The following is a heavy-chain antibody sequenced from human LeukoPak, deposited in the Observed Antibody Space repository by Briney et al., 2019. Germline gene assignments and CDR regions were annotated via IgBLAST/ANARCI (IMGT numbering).Heavy chain of an antibody. Sequence: PSETLSLTCAVYGGSFSGSYWTWIRQPPGKGLEWLGEINHSGSTNYNPSLKSRVTISVDTSKNQFSLKLSSVTAADTAVYYCARVARWYTPTHPYYFDYWGQGTLVTVSP. CDR3: ARVARWYTPTHPYYFDY. J-gene: IGHJ4*02. V-gene: IGHV4-34*01. CDR2: INHSGST. D-gene: IGHD4-23*01. CDR1: GGSFSGSY.